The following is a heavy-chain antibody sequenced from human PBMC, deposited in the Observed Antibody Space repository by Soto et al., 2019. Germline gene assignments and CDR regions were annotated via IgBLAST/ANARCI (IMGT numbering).Heavy chain of an antibody. CDR1: GYSFTSYW. CDR2: IYPGNSEP. J-gene: IGHJ6*02. V-gene: IGHV5-51*01. CDR3: ASPLEAMDYDLDV. D-gene: IGHD5-18*01. Sequence: GESLKISCMGSGYSFTSYWIGWVRQMRGKGLEWMGIIYPGNSEPRYNPPFQGPVTISADKSNSTAYLQWSSQKASDTAMYYCASPLEAMDYDLDVWGQGTTVTVSS.